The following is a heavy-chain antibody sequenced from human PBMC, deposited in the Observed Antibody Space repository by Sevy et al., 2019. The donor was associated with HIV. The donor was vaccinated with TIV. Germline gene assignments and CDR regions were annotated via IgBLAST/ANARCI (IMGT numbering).Heavy chain of an antibody. V-gene: IGHV1-2*02. D-gene: IGHD3-3*01. CDR3: ARDIITIFGVLTGLSESFDY. Sequence: ASVKVSCKASGYTFTGHYMHWVRQAPGQGLEWMGWINPNRGGTNYAQKFQGRVTMTRDTSISTAYMELSRLRSDDTAVYYCARDIITIFGVLTGLSESFDYWGQGTLVTVSS. CDR1: GYTFTGHY. J-gene: IGHJ4*02. CDR2: INPNRGGT.